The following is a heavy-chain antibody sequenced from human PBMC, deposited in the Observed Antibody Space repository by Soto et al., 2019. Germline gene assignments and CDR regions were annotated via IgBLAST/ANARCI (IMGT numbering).Heavy chain of an antibody. J-gene: IGHJ4*02. D-gene: IGHD6-13*01. CDR3: AAVESAAAGSDY. CDR2: IVVGSGNT. Sequence: SVKVSCKASGFTFTSSAVQWVRQARGQRLEWIGWIVVGSGNTNYAQKFQERVTITRDMSTSTAYMELSSLRSEDTAVYYCAAVESAAAGSDYWGQGTLVTVSS. V-gene: IGHV1-58*01. CDR1: GFTFTSSA.